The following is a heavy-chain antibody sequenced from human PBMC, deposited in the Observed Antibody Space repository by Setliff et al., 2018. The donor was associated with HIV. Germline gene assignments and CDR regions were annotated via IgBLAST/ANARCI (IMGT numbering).Heavy chain of an antibody. Sequence: PSETLSLTCSVFGGSISSGDYYWSWLRQHPGKGLEWIGYTYHSGTTYYNPSLASRVIISADTSRKRFSLQLNSVTAADTGVYFCARAPQDRTTWYFDLWGRGTLVTVS. V-gene: IGHV4-31*03. CDR3: ARAPQDRTTWYFDL. J-gene: IGHJ2*01. CDR2: TYHSGTT. CDR1: GGSISSGDYY. D-gene: IGHD4-17*01.